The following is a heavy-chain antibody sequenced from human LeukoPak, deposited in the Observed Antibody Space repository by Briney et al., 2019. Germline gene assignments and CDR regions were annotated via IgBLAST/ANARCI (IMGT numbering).Heavy chain of an antibody. CDR3: AREQPNYGMDV. D-gene: IGHD1/OR15-1a*01. CDR1: GGSFSGYY. V-gene: IGHV4-34*01. J-gene: IGHJ6*02. Sequence: SETLSPTCAVYGGSFSGYYWSWIRQPPGKGLEWIGEINHSGSTNYNPSLKSRVTISVDTSKNQFSLKLSSVTAADTAVYYCAREQPNYGMDVWGQGTTVTVSS. CDR2: INHSGST.